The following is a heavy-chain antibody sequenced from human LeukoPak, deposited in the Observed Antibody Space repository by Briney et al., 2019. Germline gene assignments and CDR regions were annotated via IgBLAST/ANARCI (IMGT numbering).Heavy chain of an antibody. CDR2: INHSGST. D-gene: IGHD1-26*01. CDR3: AREGLVGATNDAFDI. J-gene: IGHJ3*02. CDR1: GGSFSGYY. Sequence: SETLSLTCAVYGGSFSGYYWSWIRQPPGKGLEWIGEINHSGSTNYNPSLKSRVTISVDTSKNQFSLKLSSVTAADTAAYYCAREGLVGATNDAFDIWGQGTMVTVSS. V-gene: IGHV4-34*01.